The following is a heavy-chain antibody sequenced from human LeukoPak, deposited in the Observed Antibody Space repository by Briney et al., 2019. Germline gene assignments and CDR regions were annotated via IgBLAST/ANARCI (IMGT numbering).Heavy chain of an antibody. D-gene: IGHD2-21*02. CDR2: VNQDGSKK. V-gene: IGHV3-7*01. CDR3: AKWGPYCVGDYCPALDS. J-gene: IGHJ4*02. Sequence: GGSLRLSCVASRFTFSNYWMSWVRQAPGKGLEWVANVNQDGSKKRYADSMKGRYTISRDNAKESLYLQLNSLRAEDTAVYYCAKWGPYCVGDYCPALDSWGPGTLVTVSS. CDR1: RFTFSNYW.